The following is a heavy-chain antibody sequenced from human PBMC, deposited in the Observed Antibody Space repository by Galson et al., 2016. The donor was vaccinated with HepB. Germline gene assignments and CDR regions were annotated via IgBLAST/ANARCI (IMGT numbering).Heavy chain of an antibody. CDR3: AREPAIVTAGTWFPDY. D-gene: IGHD6-19*01. CDR2: ISGYNGKT. V-gene: IGHV1-18*01. J-gene: IGHJ4*02. Sequence: VRQAPGQGLEWMGWISGYNGKTYYAQKIQGRVTMTTDTSTSTAYMELRNLKSDDTAVYYCAREPAIVTAGTWFPDYWGQGTLLTVSS.